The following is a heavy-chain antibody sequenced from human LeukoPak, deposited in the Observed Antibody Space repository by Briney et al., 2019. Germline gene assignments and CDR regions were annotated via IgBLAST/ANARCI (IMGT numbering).Heavy chain of an antibody. CDR1: GFTFSSYG. CDR3: AKAIEYYDSSGYYKYYFDF. V-gene: IGHV3-23*01. D-gene: IGHD3-22*01. Sequence: GGSLRLSCAASGFTFSSYGMSWVRQAPGKGLEWVSAISGSGGSTYYADSVKGRFTISRDNSKNTLYLQMNSLRAEDTAVYYCAKAIEYYDSSGYYKYYFDFWGQGPLVTVSS. CDR2: ISGSGGST. J-gene: IGHJ4*02.